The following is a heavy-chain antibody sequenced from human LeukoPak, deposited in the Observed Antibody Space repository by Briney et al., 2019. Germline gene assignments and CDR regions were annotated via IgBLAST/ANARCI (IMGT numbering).Heavy chain of an antibody. CDR3: ASGRQLGY. Sequence: PGRSLRLSCAASGFTFSSYAMHWVRQAPGKGLEGVAVISYDGSNKYYADSVKGRFTISRDNSKNTLYLQMNSLRAEDTALYYCASGRQLGYWGQGTLVTVSS. J-gene: IGHJ4*02. CDR2: ISYDGSNK. D-gene: IGHD3-16*01. CDR1: GFTFSSYA. V-gene: IGHV3-30-3*01.